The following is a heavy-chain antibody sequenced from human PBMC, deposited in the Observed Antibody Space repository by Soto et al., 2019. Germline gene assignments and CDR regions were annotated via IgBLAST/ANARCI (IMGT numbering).Heavy chain of an antibody. D-gene: IGHD5-18*01. CDR1: GFTFSSYA. J-gene: IGHJ4*02. Sequence: GGSLRLSCAASGFTFSSYAMHWVRQAPGKGLEWVAVISYDGSNKYYADSVKGRFTISRDNSKNTLYLQMNSLRAEDTAVYYCANNSYGPFDYWGQGTLVTVSS. CDR2: ISYDGSNK. V-gene: IGHV3-30-3*01. CDR3: ANNSYGPFDY.